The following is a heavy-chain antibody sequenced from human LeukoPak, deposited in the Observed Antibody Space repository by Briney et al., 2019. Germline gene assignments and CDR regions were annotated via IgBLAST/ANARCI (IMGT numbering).Heavy chain of an antibody. J-gene: IGHJ4*02. Sequence: SESLSLTCTVSGGSISSYYWSWIRQPAGKGLEWSGRIYTSGSTNYNPSLKSRVTMSVDTSKNQFSLKLSSVTAADTAVYYCARVRDRSSYFYDLDYWGQGTLVTVSS. V-gene: IGHV4-4*07. CDR1: GGSISSYY. D-gene: IGHD3-22*01. CDR2: IYTSGST. CDR3: ARVRDRSSYFYDLDY.